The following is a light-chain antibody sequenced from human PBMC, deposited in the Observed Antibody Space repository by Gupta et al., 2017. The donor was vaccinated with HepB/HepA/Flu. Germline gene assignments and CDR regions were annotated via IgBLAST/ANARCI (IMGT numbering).Light chain of an antibody. CDR3: QLYTSSPPRYT. CDR2: AAY. V-gene: IGKV3-20*01. CDR1: QSVNSRD. Sequence: EIVLTQSPGTLSLSPGERATLSCRGSQSVNSRDLAWYQQKRGQAPRVLIYAAYSRATGIPDRFSGSGAGTDFTLTISRREPEDFAVYYCQLYTSSPPRYTFGQGTKLEIK. J-gene: IGKJ2*01.